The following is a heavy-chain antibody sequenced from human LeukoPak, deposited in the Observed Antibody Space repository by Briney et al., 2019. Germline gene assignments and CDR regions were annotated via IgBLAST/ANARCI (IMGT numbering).Heavy chain of an antibody. V-gene: IGHV4-34*01. CDR1: GGSFSGYY. Sequence: PSETLSLTCAVYGGSFSGYYWSWIRQPPGKGLEWIGEINHSGSTNYNPSLKSRVTISVDTSKNQFSLKLSSVTAADTAVYYCAREAAWLPHPKVDYWGQGTLVTVSS. CDR3: AREAAWLPHPKVDY. J-gene: IGHJ4*02. D-gene: IGHD5-12*01. CDR2: INHSGST.